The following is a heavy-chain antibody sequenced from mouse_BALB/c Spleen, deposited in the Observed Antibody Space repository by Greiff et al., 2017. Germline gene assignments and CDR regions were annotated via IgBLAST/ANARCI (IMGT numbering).Heavy chain of an antibody. D-gene: IGHD1-2*01. CDR1: GYSITSDYA. CDR3: ARCPLLRRHYYAMDY. J-gene: IGHJ4*01. CDR2: ISYSGST. Sequence: EVKVEESGPGLVKPSQSLSLTCTVTGYSITSDYAWNWIRQFPGNKLEWMGYISYSGSTSYNPSLKSRISITRDTSKNQFFLQLNSVTTEDTATYYCARCPLLRRHYYAMDYWGQGTSVTVSS. V-gene: IGHV3-2*02.